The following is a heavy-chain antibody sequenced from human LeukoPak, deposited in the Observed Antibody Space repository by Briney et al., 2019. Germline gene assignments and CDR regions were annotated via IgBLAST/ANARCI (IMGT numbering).Heavy chain of an antibody. CDR2: IIPILGTA. V-gene: IGHV1-69*01. CDR3: ARSSAGGGYSSDFDY. D-gene: IGHD5-18*01. CDR1: GGTFISYA. J-gene: IGHJ4*02. Sequence: SVKVSCKASGGTFISYAISWVRQAPGQGLEWMGGIIPILGTANYAQKFQGRVTITADESTSTAYMELSSLRSEDTAVYYCARSSAGGGYSSDFDYWGQGTLVTVSS.